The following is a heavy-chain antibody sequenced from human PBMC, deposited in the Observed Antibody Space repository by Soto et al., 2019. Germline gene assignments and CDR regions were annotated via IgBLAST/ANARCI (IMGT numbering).Heavy chain of an antibody. CDR3: ARSSGSYFAAFYDT. CDR2: IWDDGGNK. CDR1: AFSFSSSG. Sequence: QAQLEESGGGVVRPGTSLRLSCAASAFSFSSSGMHWVRQAPGKGLEWVAAIWDDGGNKYYADSVKGRFTISRDNSKNTLFLQMNSLRAEDTALYYCARSSGSYFAAFYDTWGQGTLVSVSS. D-gene: IGHD1-26*01. J-gene: IGHJ5*02. V-gene: IGHV3-33*01.